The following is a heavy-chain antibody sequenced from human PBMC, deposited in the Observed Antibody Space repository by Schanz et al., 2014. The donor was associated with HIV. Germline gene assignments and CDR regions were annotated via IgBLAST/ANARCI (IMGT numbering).Heavy chain of an antibody. D-gene: IGHD3-10*01. J-gene: IGHJ2*01. V-gene: IGHV3-9*01. CDR1: GFSFDDYA. CDR3: AKSEGSLWFGELPSGFDL. CDR2: ISWNSGSI. Sequence: DVQILESGGGLVQPGGSRRLSCAASGFSFDDYAMHWVRQAPGKGLEWVSGISWNSGSIGYADSVKGRFTISRDNAKNSLYLQMNSLRAEDTALYFCAKSEGSLWFGELPSGFDLWGRGIVVTVSS.